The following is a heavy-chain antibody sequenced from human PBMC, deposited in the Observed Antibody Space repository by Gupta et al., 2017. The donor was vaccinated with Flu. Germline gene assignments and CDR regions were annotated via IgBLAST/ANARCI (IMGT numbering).Heavy chain of an antibody. Sequence: EVQLLASVGGLAQPWGCLRRSFATSGFTFPNYVLRWVGQVPVKGMEWVSTVSGGGTNSYYADSVKGRFTISGDSTKRTVYLQMNTLRVEDTAIYYSEKGVNWAFEIWGQGTMVTGSS. J-gene: IGHJ3*02. CDR3: EKGVNWAFEI. CDR1: GFTFPNYV. D-gene: IGHD1-1*01. CDR2: VSGGGTNS. V-gene: IGHV3-23*01.